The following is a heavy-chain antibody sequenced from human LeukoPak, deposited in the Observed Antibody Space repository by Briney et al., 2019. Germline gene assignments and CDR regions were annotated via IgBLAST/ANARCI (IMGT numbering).Heavy chain of an antibody. CDR1: GGSISSSSYY. Sequence: SETLSLTCTVSGGSISSSSYYWGWIRQPPGKGLEWIGSIYYSGSTYYNPSLKSRVTISVDASNNQFCLQLSSVTAADTAVYYCARVAGKRFDRAPYYYYYYMDVWGKGTTVTVSS. J-gene: IGHJ6*03. CDR3: ARVAGKRFDRAPYYYYYYMDV. D-gene: IGHD3-9*01. V-gene: IGHV4-39*07. CDR2: IYYSGST.